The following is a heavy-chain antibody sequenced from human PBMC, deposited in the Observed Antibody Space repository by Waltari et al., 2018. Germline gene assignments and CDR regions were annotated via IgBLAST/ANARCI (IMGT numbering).Heavy chain of an antibody. CDR1: GGSFSGYY. J-gene: IGHJ3*02. D-gene: IGHD3-22*01. V-gene: IGHV4-34*01. CDR2: INHSGST. Sequence: QVQLQQWGAGLLKPSETLSLTCAVYGGSFSGYYWSWIRQPPGTGLEWIGEINHSGSTNSNPSLKCRVTISVDTSKNQFSLKLSSVTAADTAVYYCARHRGYYYDDAFDIWGQGTMVTVSS. CDR3: ARHRGYYYDDAFDI.